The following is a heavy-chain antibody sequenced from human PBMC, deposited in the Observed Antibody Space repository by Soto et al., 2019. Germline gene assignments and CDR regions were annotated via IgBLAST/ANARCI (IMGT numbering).Heavy chain of an antibody. D-gene: IGHD6-13*01. J-gene: IGHJ4*02. CDR3: ARDLLAEAVSGAFDS. V-gene: IGHV3-23*01. CDR2: ITGSGDKA. Sequence: VQLLESGGDLVQPGGFLRLSCAVSGFTFTKYAVSWVRQAPGKGLEWVSTITGSGDKAYHADSVKGRFTISRDSSKNTVFLQMNGLGAEDTAMYFCARDLLAEAVSGAFDSWGQGTLVTVSS. CDR1: GFTFTKYA.